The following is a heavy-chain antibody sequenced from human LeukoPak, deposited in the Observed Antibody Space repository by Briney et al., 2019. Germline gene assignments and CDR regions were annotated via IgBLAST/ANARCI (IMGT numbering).Heavy chain of an antibody. CDR3: ARDMSSSSAVWFDP. Sequence: PSETLSLTCTVSGGSISSYYWSWIRQPPGKGLEWIGYIYYSGSTNYNPSLKSRVTISVDTSKNQFSLKLSSVTAADTAVYYCARDMSSSSAVWFDPWGQGTLVTVSS. CDR2: IYYSGST. CDR1: GGSISSYY. V-gene: IGHV4-59*01. J-gene: IGHJ5*02. D-gene: IGHD6-6*01.